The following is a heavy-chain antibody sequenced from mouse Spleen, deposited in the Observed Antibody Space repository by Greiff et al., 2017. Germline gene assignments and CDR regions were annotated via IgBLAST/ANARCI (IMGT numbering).Heavy chain of an antibody. D-gene: IGHD2-4*01. J-gene: IGHJ3*01. Sequence: DVMLVESGGGLVQPGGSLKLSCATSGFTFSDYYMYWVRQTPEKRLEWVAYISNGGGSTYYPDTVKGRFTISRDNAKNTLYLQMSRLKSEDTAMYYCASYDYDGAWFAYWGQGTLVTVSA. CDR1: GFTFSDYY. CDR2: ISNGGGST. V-gene: IGHV5-12*02. CDR3: ASYDYDGAWFAY.